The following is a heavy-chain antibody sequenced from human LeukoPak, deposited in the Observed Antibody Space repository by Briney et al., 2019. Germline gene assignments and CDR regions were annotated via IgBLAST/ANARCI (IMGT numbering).Heavy chain of an antibody. J-gene: IGHJ4*02. CDR1: GFTFSGYG. D-gene: IGHD3-22*01. Sequence: GGSLRLSCAASGFTFSGYGMHWVRQAPGKGLEWVAFIRYDGSNKYFADSVKGRFTISRDNSKNTLYLQMNSLRAEDTAVYYCAKDHHYYDSSGYYSYWGRGTLVTVSS. V-gene: IGHV3-30*02. CDR2: IRYDGSNK. CDR3: AKDHHYYDSSGYYSY.